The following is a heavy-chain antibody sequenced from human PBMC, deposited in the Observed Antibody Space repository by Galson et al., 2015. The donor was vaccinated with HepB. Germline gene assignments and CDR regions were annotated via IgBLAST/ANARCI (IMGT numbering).Heavy chain of an antibody. Sequence: SLRLSCAASGFTFISHSLIWVRQAPGKGLEWVSSISFGSDYIYYADSLKGRFAVSRDNAKNSVFLQMSNLRAEDTAVYYCAGGPYSNSSPWLDFWGQGTLVTVSS. CDR2: ISFGSDYI. CDR1: GFTFISHS. D-gene: IGHD6-6*01. V-gene: IGHV3-21*01. CDR3: AGGPYSNSSPWLDF. J-gene: IGHJ4*02.